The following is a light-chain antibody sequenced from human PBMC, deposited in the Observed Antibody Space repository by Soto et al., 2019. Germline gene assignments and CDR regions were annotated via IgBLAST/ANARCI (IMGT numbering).Light chain of an antibody. Sequence: DIQMTQSRSCLSASVGDRVTITCQASQDISSYLNWYQQKPGKAPKLLIYDFSSLQSGVPSRFSGSGSGTEFTLTISSLQPDDFATYYCQHSNSYSETFGQGTKVDIK. CDR2: DFS. V-gene: IGKV1-5*01. CDR3: QHSNSYSET. CDR1: QDISSY. J-gene: IGKJ1*01.